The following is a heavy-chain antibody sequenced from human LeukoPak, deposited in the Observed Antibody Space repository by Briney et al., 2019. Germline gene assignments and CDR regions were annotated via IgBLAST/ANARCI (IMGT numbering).Heavy chain of an antibody. CDR3: ARGFGHPGMDV. J-gene: IGHJ6*02. CDR1: GGSITSYY. CDR2: IYYSGNT. D-gene: IGHD3-10*01. Sequence: SETLSLTCTISGGSITSYYCSWIRQPPGKGLEWIGYIYYSGNTNYNPSLKSRVTISIDTSKSQFSLKLSSVTAADTAVYYCARGFGHPGMDVWGQGTTVTVSS. V-gene: IGHV4-59*01.